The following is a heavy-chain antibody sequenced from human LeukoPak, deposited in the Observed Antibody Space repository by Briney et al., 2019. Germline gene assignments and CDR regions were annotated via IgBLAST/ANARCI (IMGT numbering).Heavy chain of an antibody. CDR1: GFTFSSYA. J-gene: IGHJ6*02. Sequence: GGSLRLSCAASGFTFSSYAMSWVRQAPGKGLEWVSAISGSGGSTYYADSVKGRFTISRDNSKNTLYLQMNSLRAEDTAVYYCAKDTVEVPAAMFYYYGMDVWGQGTTVTVSS. CDR3: AKDTVEVPAAMFYYYGMDV. D-gene: IGHD2-2*01. CDR2: ISGSGGST. V-gene: IGHV3-23*01.